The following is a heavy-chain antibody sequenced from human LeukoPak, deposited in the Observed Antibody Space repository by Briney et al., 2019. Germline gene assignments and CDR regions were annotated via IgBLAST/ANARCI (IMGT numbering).Heavy chain of an antibody. D-gene: IGHD3-10*01. CDR1: GDSVSSNSAA. V-gene: IGHV6-1*01. Sequence: SQTLSLTCAISGDSVSSNSAAWNWIRQSPSRGLEWLGRTYYRSKWYNDYAVSVKSRITINPDTSKNQFSLQLSSVTAADTAVYYCARRTGYYYGSGSYSYWGQGTLVTVSS. J-gene: IGHJ4*02. CDR3: ARRTGYYYGSGSYSY. CDR2: TYYRSKWYN.